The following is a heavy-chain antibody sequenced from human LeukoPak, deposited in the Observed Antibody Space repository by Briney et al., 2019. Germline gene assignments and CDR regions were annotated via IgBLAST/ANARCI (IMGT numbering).Heavy chain of an antibody. CDR3: ARWPKNVAYNSGLDYFDF. CDR2: IYPGDSDT. Sequence: GESLKISCKGSGYSFTSYWIGWVRQMPGKGLEWMGIIYPGDSDTRYSPSFQGQVTISADKSISTAYLQWSSLKASDTAMFYCARWPKNVAYNSGLDYFDFWGQGTLVTVSS. V-gene: IGHV5-51*01. D-gene: IGHD5-12*01. J-gene: IGHJ4*02. CDR1: GYSFTSYW.